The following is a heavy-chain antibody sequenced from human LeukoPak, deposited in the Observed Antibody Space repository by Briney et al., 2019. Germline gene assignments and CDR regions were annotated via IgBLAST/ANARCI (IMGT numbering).Heavy chain of an antibody. CDR3: ARKSGGDCYFCAFDI. J-gene: IGHJ3*02. CDR1: GFTLSSYS. Sequence: GGSLRLSCAASGFTLSSYSMNWVRQAPGKGLEWVSSISSSSSYIYYADSVKGRFTISRDNAKNSLYLQMNSLRAEDTAVYYCARKSGGDCYFCAFDIWGQGTMVTVSS. D-gene: IGHD2-21*02. CDR2: ISSSSSYI. V-gene: IGHV3-21*01.